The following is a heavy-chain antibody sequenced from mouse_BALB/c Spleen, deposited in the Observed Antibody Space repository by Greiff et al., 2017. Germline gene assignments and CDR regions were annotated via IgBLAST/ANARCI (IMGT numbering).Heavy chain of an antibody. J-gene: IGHJ4*01. Sequence: EVKLVESGGGLVKPGGSLKLSCAASGFTFSDYYMYWVRQTPEKRLAWVATISDGGSYTYYPDSVKGRFTISRDNAKNNLYLQMSSLKSEDTAMYYCARVNWDDAMDYWGQGTSVTVSS. D-gene: IGHD4-1*01. CDR3: ARVNWDDAMDY. CDR2: ISDGGSYT. CDR1: GFTFSDYY. V-gene: IGHV5-4*02.